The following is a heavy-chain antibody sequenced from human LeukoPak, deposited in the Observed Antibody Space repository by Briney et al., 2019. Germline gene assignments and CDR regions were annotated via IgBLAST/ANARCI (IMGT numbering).Heavy chain of an antibody. V-gene: IGHV3-74*01. D-gene: IGHD3-22*01. CDR2: INTDGSST. J-gene: IGHJ4*02. CDR3: AKDVLYYDSSGYVSPFDY. CDR1: GFTFSSYW. Sequence: GGSLRLSCAASGFTFSSYWMHWVRQAPGKGLVCVSRINTDGSSTTYADSVKGRFTISRDNAKNTLYLQMNSLRAEDTAVYYCAKDVLYYDSSGYVSPFDYWGQGTLVTVSS.